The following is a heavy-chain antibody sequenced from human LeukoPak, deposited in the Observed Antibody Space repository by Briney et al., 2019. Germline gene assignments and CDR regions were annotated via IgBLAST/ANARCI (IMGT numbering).Heavy chain of an antibody. CDR2: IYHRGTT. CDR1: RTSIMSSHW. J-gene: IGHJ4*02. CDR3: ATYFYGEYAVYYFDY. D-gene: IGHD4-17*01. V-gene: IGHV4-4*02. Sequence: SETLSLTCGVYRTSIMSSHWWSWARQPPGKGLEWIGEIYHRGTTNYNPSLKCLVTMSLDISNNQISLHLTSVTAADTAVYYCATYFYGEYAVYYFDYWGQGTLVTVSS.